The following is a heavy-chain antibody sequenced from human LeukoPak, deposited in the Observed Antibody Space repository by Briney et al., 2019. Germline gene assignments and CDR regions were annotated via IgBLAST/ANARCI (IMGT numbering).Heavy chain of an antibody. CDR2: IHSDGSTT. J-gene: IGHJ4*02. Sequence: PGGSLRLSCAASGFTFSNYGMHWVRQAPGKGLVWVSRIHSDGSTTIYADSVKGRFTISRDNAKNTLYLQMNSLRAEDTAVYYCARATTPSLVVAGNYWGQGTLVTVSS. D-gene: IGHD6-19*01. V-gene: IGHV3-74*01. CDR1: GFTFSNYG. CDR3: ARATTPSLVVAGNY.